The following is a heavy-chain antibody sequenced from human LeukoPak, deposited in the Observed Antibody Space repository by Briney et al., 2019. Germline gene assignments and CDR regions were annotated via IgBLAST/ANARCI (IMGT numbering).Heavy chain of an antibody. CDR1: GFTFSSYA. Sequence: GGSLRLSCAASGFTFSSYAMHWVRQAPGKGLEWVAVISYDGSNKYYADSVKGRFIVSRDNAKKSLYLQMNSLRAEDTALYYCARSPYSSSSLDYWGQGTLVTVSS. CDR2: ISYDGSNK. J-gene: IGHJ4*02. CDR3: ARSPYSSSSLDY. D-gene: IGHD6-6*01. V-gene: IGHV3-30*04.